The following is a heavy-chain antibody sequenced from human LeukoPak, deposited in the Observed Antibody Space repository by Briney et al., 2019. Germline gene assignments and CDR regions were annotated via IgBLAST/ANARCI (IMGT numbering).Heavy chain of an antibody. Sequence: PSETLSLTYTVSGGSISSSSYYWGWIRQPPGKGLEWIGSIYYSGSTYYNPSLKSRVTISVDTSKNQFSLKLSSVTAADTAVYYCARLGGYDSSGYFYYFDYWGQGTLVTVSS. CDR2: IYYSGST. D-gene: IGHD3-22*01. J-gene: IGHJ4*02. CDR1: GGSISSSSYY. V-gene: IGHV4-39*01. CDR3: ARLGGYDSSGYFYYFDY.